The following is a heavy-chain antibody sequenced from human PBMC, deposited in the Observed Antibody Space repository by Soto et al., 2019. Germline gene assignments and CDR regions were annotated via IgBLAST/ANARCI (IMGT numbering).Heavy chain of an antibody. J-gene: IGHJ5*02. D-gene: IGHD3-22*01. CDR2: IYYSGST. CDR3: ARDQTNYYDSSGYYSWFDP. CDR1: GGSISIYY. Sequence: PSETLSLTCTVSGGSISIYYWSWIRQPPGKGLEWIGYIYYSGSTNYNPSLKSRVTISVDTSKNQFSLKLSSVTAADTAVYYCARDQTNYYDSSGYYSWFDPWGQGTLVTVSS. V-gene: IGHV4-59*01.